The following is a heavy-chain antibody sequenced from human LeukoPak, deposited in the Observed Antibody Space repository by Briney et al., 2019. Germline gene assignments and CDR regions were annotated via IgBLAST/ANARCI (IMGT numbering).Heavy chain of an antibody. CDR1: GFTFSDYY. CDR2: ISSSGSTI. J-gene: IGHJ4*02. CDR3: ARDLAGYCSGGSCTHFDY. D-gene: IGHD2-15*01. V-gene: IGHV3-11*04. Sequence: GGSLRLSCAASGFTFSDYYMSWIRQAPGKGLEWVSYISSSGSTIYYADSVKGRFTISRDNAKNSLYLQMNSLRAEDTAVYYCARDLAGYCSGGSCTHFDYWGQGTLVTVSS.